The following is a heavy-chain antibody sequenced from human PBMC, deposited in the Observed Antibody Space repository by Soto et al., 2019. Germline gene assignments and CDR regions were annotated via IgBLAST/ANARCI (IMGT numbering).Heavy chain of an antibody. J-gene: IGHJ4*02. CDR3: ARDAGPSGYDTFDY. Sequence: EVQLVESGGGLVKPGGSLRLSCAASGFTFSSYSMNWVRQAPGKGLEWVSSISSSSSYIYYADSVKGRFTISRDNAKNSLYLQMNSLRAEDTAVYYCARDAGPSGYDTFDYWGQGTLVTVSS. V-gene: IGHV3-21*01. CDR1: GFTFSSYS. D-gene: IGHD5-12*01. CDR2: ISSSSSYI.